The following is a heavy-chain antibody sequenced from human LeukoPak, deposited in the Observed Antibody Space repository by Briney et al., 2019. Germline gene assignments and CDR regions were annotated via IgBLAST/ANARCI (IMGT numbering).Heavy chain of an antibody. CDR3: ARDAPRLKAFDY. CDR1: GFTFSSYG. D-gene: IGHD3-16*01. V-gene: IGHV3-33*01. Sequence: PGRSLRLSCAASGFTFSSYGMHWVRQAPGKGLEWVAVIWYDGSNKYYADSVKGRFTISRDNSKNTLYLQMNSLRAEDTAVYYCARDAPRLKAFDYWGQGTLVTVSS. J-gene: IGHJ4*02. CDR2: IWYDGSNK.